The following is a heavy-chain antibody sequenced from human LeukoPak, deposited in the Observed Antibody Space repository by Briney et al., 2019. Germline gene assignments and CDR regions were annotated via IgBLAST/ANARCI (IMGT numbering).Heavy chain of an antibody. V-gene: IGHV4-4*07. J-gene: IGHJ4*02. CDR3: ARGKYYFDY. CDR1: GDSISSSY. CDR2: IYPSGDT. Sequence: SETLSLTCSVSGDSISSSYWSWIRQSAGKELEWIGRIYPSGDTNYNPSLKSRLTTSLDTPKNQFSLKLSSVTAADTAVYYCARGKYYFDYWGQGTLVTVSS.